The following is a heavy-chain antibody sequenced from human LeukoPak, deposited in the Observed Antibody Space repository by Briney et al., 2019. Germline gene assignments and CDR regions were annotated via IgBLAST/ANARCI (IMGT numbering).Heavy chain of an antibody. CDR1: GGSFSGYY. D-gene: IGHD3-22*01. V-gene: IGHV4-34*01. CDR3: ARDSKQGYDTSGLYY. CDR2: INHSGST. J-gene: IGHJ4*02. Sequence: SETLSLTCAVCGGSFSGYYWSWIRQPPGKGLEWIGEINHSGSTNYNPSLKSRVTISVDTSKNQFSLKLSSVTAADTTVYYCARDSKQGYDTSGLYYWGQGTLVTVSS.